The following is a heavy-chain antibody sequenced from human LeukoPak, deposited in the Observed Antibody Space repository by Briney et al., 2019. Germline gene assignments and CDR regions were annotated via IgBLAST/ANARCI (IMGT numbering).Heavy chain of an antibody. V-gene: IGHV3-23*01. CDR3: ATSGFSGYDHPS. J-gene: IGHJ5*02. Sequence: PGGSLRLSCAASGFTFSSYAMSWVRQAPGKGLEWVSVIRGGADDTSYADSVKGRFTIPRDNSKNTLFLQMDGLRVEDTAVYYCATSGFSGYDHPSWGQGTLVTVSS. D-gene: IGHD5-12*01. CDR1: GFTFSSYA. CDR2: IRGGADDT.